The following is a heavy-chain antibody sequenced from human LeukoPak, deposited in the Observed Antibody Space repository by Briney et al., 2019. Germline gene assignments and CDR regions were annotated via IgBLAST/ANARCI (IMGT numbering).Heavy chain of an antibody. J-gene: IGHJ4*02. CDR1: GGSISSYY. CDR3: ARAGGYRSGWTFDY. CDR2: IYYSWST. Sequence: PSETLSLTCTVSGGSISSYYWSWIRQPPGKGLEWIGYIYYSWSTTYNPSLKSRVTISVDTSKNQFSLKLSSVTAADTAVYYCARAGGYRSGWTFDYWGQGTLVTVSS. V-gene: IGHV4-59*08. D-gene: IGHD6-19*01.